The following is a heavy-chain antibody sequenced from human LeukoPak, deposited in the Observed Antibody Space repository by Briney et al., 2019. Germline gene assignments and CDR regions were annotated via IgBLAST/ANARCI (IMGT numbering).Heavy chain of an antibody. D-gene: IGHD3-10*01. CDR1: GFTFSSCA. Sequence: PGGSLRLSCTASGFTFSSCAMTWVRQAPGKGLQWVSTFSGSGGSTYYADSVKGRLTISRDNSKNTLYLQMNSLRAEDTAVYYCAKEYGSGSYSDFDYWGQGTLVTVSS. CDR3: AKEYGSGSYSDFDY. V-gene: IGHV3-23*01. CDR2: FSGSGGST. J-gene: IGHJ4*02.